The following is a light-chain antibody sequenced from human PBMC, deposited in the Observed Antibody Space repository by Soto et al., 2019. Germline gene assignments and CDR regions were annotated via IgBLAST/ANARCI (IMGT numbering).Light chain of an antibody. J-gene: IGKJ5*01. CDR2: DAS. V-gene: IGKV3-11*01. CDR1: QSVRTY. CDR3: QQRTNWPSST. Sequence: EVVLTQSPATLSLSPGERATLSCTASQSVRTYLAWYQQKPGQAPRLLIHDASSRATGIPARFSGSGSGTDFTLTISSLEPEDFAVYYCQQRTNWPSSTFGQGTRLEI.